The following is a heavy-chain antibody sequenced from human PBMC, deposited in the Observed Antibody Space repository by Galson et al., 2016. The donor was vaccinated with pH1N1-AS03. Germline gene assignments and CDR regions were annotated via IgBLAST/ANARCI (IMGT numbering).Heavy chain of an antibody. D-gene: IGHD5-24*01. CDR3: ARDRPNYNVYLDH. Sequence: SLRLSCAASGFTFRDYGFHWVRQAPGKGLEWVAVIWYDGSNKNYVDSVKGQFIVSRDNSNDTLYLQMNSLRAEDTAVYYCARDRPNYNVYLDHWGQGILVTVSS. CDR1: GFTFRDYG. V-gene: IGHV3-33*01. CDR2: IWYDGSNK. J-gene: IGHJ4*02.